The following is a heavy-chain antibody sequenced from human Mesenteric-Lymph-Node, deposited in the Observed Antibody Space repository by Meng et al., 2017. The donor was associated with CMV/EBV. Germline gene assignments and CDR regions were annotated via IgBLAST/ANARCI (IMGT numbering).Heavy chain of an antibody. CDR3: ARENYRVGGVEYYYHGMDV. Sequence: ASVKVSCKASGYTFTGYYMHWVRQAPGQGLEWMGWINPNSGGTNYAQKFQGRVTMTRDTSISTAYMELSRLRSDDTAVYYCARENYRVGGVEYYYHGMDVWGQGTTVTVSS. J-gene: IGHJ6*02. V-gene: IGHV1-2*02. CDR2: INPNSGGT. D-gene: IGHD1-26*01. CDR1: GYTFTGYY.